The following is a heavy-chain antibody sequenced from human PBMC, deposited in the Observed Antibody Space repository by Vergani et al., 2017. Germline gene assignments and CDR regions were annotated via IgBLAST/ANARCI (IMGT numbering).Heavy chain of an antibody. J-gene: IGHJ4*02. CDR2: IWDDESNK. CDR1: GFIFSNYG. V-gene: IGHV3-33*01. Sequence: QVQLVESGGGVVQPGRSLRLSCAASGFIFSNYGMHWVRQAPGKGLEWVAVIWDDESNKYYADSVKGRFKIYRDNSKNTLYLQMDSLRAEDTAVYYCARDREWDGSFHFDNWGRGTLVIVSS. CDR3: ARDREWDGSFHFDN. D-gene: IGHD1-26*01.